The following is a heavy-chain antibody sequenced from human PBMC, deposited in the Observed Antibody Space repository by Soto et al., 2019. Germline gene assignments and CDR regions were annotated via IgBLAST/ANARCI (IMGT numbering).Heavy chain of an antibody. CDR2: INPGNGDT. V-gene: IGHV1-3*01. CDR1: GYTFISYA. J-gene: IGHJ4*02. Sequence: ASVKVSCKASGYTFISYARHWVRQAPGQSLEWMGWINPGNGDTKYSQTLQGRVTLTRDTSANTAYMELTSLNSADTAVYYCAAGGGGSRYWGQGTLVTVSS. CDR3: AAGGGGSRY. D-gene: IGHD2-15*01.